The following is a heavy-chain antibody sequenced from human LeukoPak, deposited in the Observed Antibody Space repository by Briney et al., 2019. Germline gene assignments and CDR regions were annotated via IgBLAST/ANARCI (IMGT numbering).Heavy chain of an antibody. CDR1: GGSISTYY. D-gene: IGHD2-2*01. Sequence: SETLSLTCTVSGGSISTYYWSWIRQPPGKGLQWIGYIYYSGSTNYNPSLKSRVTISVDTSKNQFSLKLSSVTAADTAVYYCARSHAYCSSTTCYVNWFDPWGQGTLVTVSS. CDR2: IYYSGST. J-gene: IGHJ5*02. V-gene: IGHV4-59*01. CDR3: ARSHAYCSSTTCYVNWFDP.